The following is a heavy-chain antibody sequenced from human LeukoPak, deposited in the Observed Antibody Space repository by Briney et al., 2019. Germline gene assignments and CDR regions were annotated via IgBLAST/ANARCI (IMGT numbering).Heavy chain of an antibody. V-gene: IGHV3-48*01. J-gene: IGHJ4*02. CDR3: ARSLGDYGGGGASFFDS. D-gene: IGHD4-17*01. Sequence: SSSSSTIYYADSVKDRFTISRDNAKNSLYLQVNSLRAEDTAVYYCARSLGDYGGGGASFFDSWGQGSLVTVSS. CDR2: SSSSSTI.